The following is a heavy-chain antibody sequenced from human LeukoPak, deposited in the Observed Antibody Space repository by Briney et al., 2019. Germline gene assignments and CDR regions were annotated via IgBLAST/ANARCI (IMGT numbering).Heavy chain of an antibody. CDR1: GYSFNIYW. Sequence: GESLKISCKASGYSFNIYWIGWVRQMPGKGLEWMGWISAYNGNTNYAQKLQGRVTMTTDTSTSTAYMELRSLRSDDTAVYYCAGVSGRAFDIWGQGTMVTVSS. V-gene: IGHV1-18*04. D-gene: IGHD1-26*01. CDR3: AGVSGRAFDI. J-gene: IGHJ3*02. CDR2: ISAYNGNT.